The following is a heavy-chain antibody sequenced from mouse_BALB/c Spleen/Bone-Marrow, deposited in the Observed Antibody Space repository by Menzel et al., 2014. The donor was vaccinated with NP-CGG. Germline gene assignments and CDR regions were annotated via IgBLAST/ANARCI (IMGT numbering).Heavy chain of an antibody. CDR2: ISYSGST. CDR1: GESITSGY. CDR3: ARFRTTGAMDY. V-gene: IGHV3-8*02. Sequence: EVKLVESGPSLVKPSQTLSLTCSVTGESITSGYWNWIRKFTGNKLEYMGYISYSGSTHYNPSLKSRISITRDTSKNQYYLQLNSVTTEDTATYYCARFRTTGAMDYWGQGTSVTVSS. J-gene: IGHJ4*01.